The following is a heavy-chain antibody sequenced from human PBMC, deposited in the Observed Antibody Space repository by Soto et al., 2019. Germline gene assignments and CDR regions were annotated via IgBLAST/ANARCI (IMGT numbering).Heavy chain of an antibody. J-gene: IGHJ6*02. CDR1: GYNFINYW. Sequence: KISCKGSGYNFINYWIGWVRQMPGKGLEWMGIIYPGDSDTKYNPSFQGQVTISADKSITTTYLQWSSLKASDTAIYYCAASIFYYGMDVLGQGTTVTGFS. CDR2: IYPGDSDT. CDR3: AASIFYYGMDV. V-gene: IGHV5-51*01.